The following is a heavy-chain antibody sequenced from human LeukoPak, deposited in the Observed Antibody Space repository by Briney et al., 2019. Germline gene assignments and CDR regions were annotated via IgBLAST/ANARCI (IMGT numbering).Heavy chain of an antibody. D-gene: IGHD5-24*01. CDR1: GGSFSGYY. CDR3: AKSGYNRFDY. Sequence: SETLSLTCAVYGGSFSGYYWSWIRQPPGKGLEWIGEINHSGSTNYNPSLKSRVTVSVDTSKTQFSLKLSSVTAADTAVYYCAKSGYNRFDYWGQGTLVTVSS. V-gene: IGHV4-34*01. CDR2: INHSGST. J-gene: IGHJ4*02.